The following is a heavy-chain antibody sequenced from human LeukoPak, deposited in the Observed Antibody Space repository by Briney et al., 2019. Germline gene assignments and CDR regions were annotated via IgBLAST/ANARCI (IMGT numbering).Heavy chain of an antibody. CDR3: ATSESQTKFDY. CDR1: GYSFTTYW. J-gene: IGHJ4*02. V-gene: IGHV5-51*01. Sequence: GESLKISCKGSGYSFTTYWIGWVRQMPGKGLEWMGIIFPGDSDTIYSPSFQGQVTISADKSINTAYLQWSSLKASDTAMYFCATSESQTKFDYWGQGTQVIVSS. D-gene: IGHD1/OR15-1a*01. CDR2: IFPGDSDT.